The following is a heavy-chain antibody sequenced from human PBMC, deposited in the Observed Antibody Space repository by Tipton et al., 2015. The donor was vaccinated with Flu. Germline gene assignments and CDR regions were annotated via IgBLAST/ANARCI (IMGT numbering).Heavy chain of an antibody. D-gene: IGHD3-10*02. J-gene: IGHJ4*02. V-gene: IGHV4-34*01. Sequence: TLSLTCAVYSGSFSGYFWSWIRQPPGKGLEWIGEINHSGSTNYNPSLKSRLTISVDTSKNQFSLRLSSVTAADTAVYYCARHTGDSVRGVIDYWGQGTLVTVSS. CDR1: SGSFSGYF. CDR2: INHSGST. CDR3: ARHTGDSVRGVIDY.